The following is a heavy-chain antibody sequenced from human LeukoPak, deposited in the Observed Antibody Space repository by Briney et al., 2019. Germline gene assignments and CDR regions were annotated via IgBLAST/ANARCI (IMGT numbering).Heavy chain of an antibody. CDR3: ARGSRVAGWAFDI. Sequence: SETLSLTCAVYGGSFSGYYWSWIRQPPGKGLEWIGEINHSGSTNYNPSLKSRVTISVDTSKNQFSLKLSSVTAADTAVYYCARGSRVAGWAFDIWGQGTMVTVSS. D-gene: IGHD6-19*01. J-gene: IGHJ3*02. CDR2: INHSGST. CDR1: GGSFSGYY. V-gene: IGHV4-34*01.